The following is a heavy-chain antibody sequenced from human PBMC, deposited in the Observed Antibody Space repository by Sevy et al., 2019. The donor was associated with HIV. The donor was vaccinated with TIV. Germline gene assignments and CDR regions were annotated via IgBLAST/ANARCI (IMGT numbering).Heavy chain of an antibody. V-gene: IGHV3-30*18. CDR3: AKAAEDGYDYDYYGMDV. CDR2: ISYDGSNK. Sequence: GGSLRLSCAASGFTFSSYGMHWVRQAPGKGLEWVAVISYDGSNKYYADSVKGRFTISGDNSKNTLYLQMNSLRAEDTAVYYCAKAAEDGYDYDYYGMDVWGQGTTVTVSS. D-gene: IGHD5-12*01. J-gene: IGHJ6*02. CDR1: GFTFSSYG.